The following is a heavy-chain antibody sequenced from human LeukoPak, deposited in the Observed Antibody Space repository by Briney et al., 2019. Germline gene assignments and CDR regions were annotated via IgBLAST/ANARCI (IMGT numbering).Heavy chain of an antibody. V-gene: IGHV7-4-1*02. D-gene: IGHD6-19*01. Sequence: GASVNVSCKASGYTFTRYAMNWLRQAPGQGLEWMGWINPNTGNPTYAQAFTGRFVFSLDTAVCTACLQISSLNTEDTAVYYCAIDQPVAGVSNFDSWGQGTLVTVSS. CDR2: INPNTGNP. J-gene: IGHJ4*02. CDR3: AIDQPVAGVSNFDS. CDR1: GYTFTRYA.